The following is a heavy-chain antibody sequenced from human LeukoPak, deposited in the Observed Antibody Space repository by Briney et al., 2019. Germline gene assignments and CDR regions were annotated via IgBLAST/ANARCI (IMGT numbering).Heavy chain of an antibody. CDR3: ARQGYYDSSGYLCLDY. Sequence: SETLSLTCSVSGGSISSYYWSWIRQPPGKGLEWIGYIYYSGSTYYNPSLKSRVTISVDTSKNQFSLKLSSVTAADTAVYYCARQGYYDSSGYLCLDYWGQGTLVTVSS. V-gene: IGHV4-59*08. CDR2: IYYSGST. J-gene: IGHJ4*02. D-gene: IGHD3-22*01. CDR1: GGSISSYY.